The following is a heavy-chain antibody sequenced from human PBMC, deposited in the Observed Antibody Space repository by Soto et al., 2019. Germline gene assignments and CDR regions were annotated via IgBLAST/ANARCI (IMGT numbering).Heavy chain of an antibody. CDR2: ISAYNGNT. V-gene: IGHV1-18*01. Sequence: ASVKVSCKASGYTFTSYGISWVRQAPGQGLEWMGWISAYNGNTNYAQKLQGRVTMTTDTSTSTAYMERGSLRSDDTAVYYCARVWGNWKVYDYWGQGTLVTVSS. D-gene: IGHD1-20*01. J-gene: IGHJ4*02. CDR1: GYTFTSYG. CDR3: ARVWGNWKVYDY.